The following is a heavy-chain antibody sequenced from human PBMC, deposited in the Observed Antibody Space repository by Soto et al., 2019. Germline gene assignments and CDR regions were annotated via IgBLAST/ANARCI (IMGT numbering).Heavy chain of an antibody. CDR3: ASDYGGNSGLDAFDI. CDR2: INPNSGGT. J-gene: IGHJ3*02. CDR1: GYTFTGYY. D-gene: IGHD2-21*02. V-gene: IGHV1-2*02. Sequence: QVQLVQSGAEVKKPGASVKVSCKASGYTFTGYYMHWVRQAPGQGLEWMGWINPNSGGTNYAQKFQGRVTMTRDTSISTAYMELSRLRSDDTAVYYCASDYGGNSGLDAFDIWGQGTMVTVSS.